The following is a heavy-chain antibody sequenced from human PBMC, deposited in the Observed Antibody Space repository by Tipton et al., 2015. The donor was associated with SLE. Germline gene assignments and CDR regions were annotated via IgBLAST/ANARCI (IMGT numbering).Heavy chain of an antibody. CDR3: ARDPPLIVGATPYYYYYMDV. J-gene: IGHJ6*03. Sequence: TLSLTCTVSGGSISSGSYYWSWIRQPAGKGLEWIGRIYTSGRTNYNPSLKSRVTISVDPSKNQFSLKLSSVTAADTAVYYCARDPPLIVGATPYYYYYMDVWGKGTTVTVSS. CDR2: IYTSGRT. D-gene: IGHD1-26*01. CDR1: GGSISSGSYY. V-gene: IGHV4-61*02.